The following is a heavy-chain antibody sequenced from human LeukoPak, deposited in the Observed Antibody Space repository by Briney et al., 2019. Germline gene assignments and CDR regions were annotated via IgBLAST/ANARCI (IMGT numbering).Heavy chain of an antibody. CDR3: ARDLHIYCSSTSCYDHWFVP. CDR1: VYTFTGYY. V-gene: IGHV1-2*02. Sequence: ASVKVSRKASVYTFTGYYMHWVRQAPGQGLGWMGWINPNSGGTNYPQNFQGRVTMTRDTYIRTAYLELSRLRSDETDVYYCARDLHIYCSSTSCYDHWFVPWGQGTMVTVSS. D-gene: IGHD2-2*01. CDR2: INPNSGGT. J-gene: IGHJ5*02.